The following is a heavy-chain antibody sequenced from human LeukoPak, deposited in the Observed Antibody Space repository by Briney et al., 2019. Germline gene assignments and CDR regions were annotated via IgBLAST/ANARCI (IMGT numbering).Heavy chain of an antibody. V-gene: IGHV1-2*02. J-gene: IGHJ4*02. Sequence: ASVTVSCKASGYTFTAYSMHWVRQAPRQGLEWMGWINPNNGGTYYAQKFQGRVTMTSDTSISTAYMELNGLKSDDTAVYYCTPGTMLFDHWGQGTLVTVSS. CDR2: INPNNGGT. CDR3: TPGTMLFDH. D-gene: IGHD6-13*01. CDR1: GYTFTAYS.